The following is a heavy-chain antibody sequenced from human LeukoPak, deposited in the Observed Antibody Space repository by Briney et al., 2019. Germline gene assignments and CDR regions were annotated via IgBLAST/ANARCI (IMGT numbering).Heavy chain of an antibody. V-gene: IGHV3-21*01. CDR1: GFTFSRYS. D-gene: IGHD3-10*01. CDR3: ARWRLHLGSGTSRYSFDY. Sequence: GGSLRLSCEASGFTFSRYSLTWVRQAPGKGLEWVSSISSSSSYIYYADSVKGRFTISRDNSKTSLYLQMNSLRAEDTAVYYCARWRLHLGSGTSRYSFDYWGQGALVTVSS. J-gene: IGHJ4*02. CDR2: ISSSSSYI.